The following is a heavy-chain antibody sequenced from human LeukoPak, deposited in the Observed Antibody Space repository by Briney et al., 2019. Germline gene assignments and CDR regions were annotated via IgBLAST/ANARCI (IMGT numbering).Heavy chain of an antibody. CDR3: AKGGLYDSSGYWFGDYFDY. CDR2: ISYDGSNK. D-gene: IGHD3-22*01. CDR1: GFTFSSYG. Sequence: GALRLSCGASGFTFSSYGMHWVRQAPGKGLEWVAVISYDGSNKYYADSVKGRFTISRDNSKNTLYLQMNSLRAEDTAVYYCAKGGLYDSSGYWFGDYFDYWGQGTLVTVSS. J-gene: IGHJ4*02. V-gene: IGHV3-30*18.